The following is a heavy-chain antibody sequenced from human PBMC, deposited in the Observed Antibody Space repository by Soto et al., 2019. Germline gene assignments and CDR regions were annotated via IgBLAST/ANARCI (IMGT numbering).Heavy chain of an antibody. D-gene: IGHD2-8*01. Sequence: SGGSLRLSCAASGFTFSSYAMSWVRQAPGKGLEWVSAIIGSGGSTYYADSVKGRFTISRDNSKNTLYLQMNSLRAEDTAVYYCAKKPPLSYCTNGVCSGAFDIWGQGTMVTVSS. CDR3: AKKPPLSYCTNGVCSGAFDI. J-gene: IGHJ3*02. V-gene: IGHV3-23*01. CDR2: IIGSGGST. CDR1: GFTFSSYA.